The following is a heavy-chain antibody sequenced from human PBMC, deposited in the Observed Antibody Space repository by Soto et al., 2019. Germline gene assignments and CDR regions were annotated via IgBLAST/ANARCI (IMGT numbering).Heavy chain of an antibody. CDR3: ARGVRFEYSSSLSAFDL. Sequence: QVQLVQSGAEVKKPGASVKVSCKASGYTFTSYGISWVRQAPGQGLEWMGWISAYHGNTNYAQELQGRVTMTTDTSTSTDYMELRSLRSDDTAVYYCARGVRFEYSSSLSAFDLWGQGTMVTVSS. CDR2: ISAYHGNT. V-gene: IGHV1-18*01. D-gene: IGHD6-6*01. CDR1: GYTFTSYG. J-gene: IGHJ3*01.